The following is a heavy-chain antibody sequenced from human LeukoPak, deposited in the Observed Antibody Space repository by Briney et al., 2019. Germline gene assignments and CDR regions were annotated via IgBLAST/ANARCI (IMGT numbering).Heavy chain of an antibody. Sequence: PGGSLRLSCAASGFPFSYYGFHWVRQAPGKGLEWVAFIRFDGDDKFYSESVKGRFTISRDTSRSTLYLQMNSLRPEDTAIYYCAKDLMRDRWFGESWGQGTLVTVSS. CDR3: AKDLMRDRWFGES. CDR2: IRFDGDDK. V-gene: IGHV3-30*02. CDR1: GFPFSYYG. D-gene: IGHD3-10*01. J-gene: IGHJ5*02.